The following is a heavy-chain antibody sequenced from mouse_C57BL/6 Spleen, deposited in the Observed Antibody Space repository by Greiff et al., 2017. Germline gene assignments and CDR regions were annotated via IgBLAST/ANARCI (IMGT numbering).Heavy chain of an antibody. J-gene: IGHJ4*01. CDR2: ISSGSSTI. V-gene: IGHV5-17*01. Sequence: EVKLVESGGGLVKPGGSLKLSCAASGFTFSDYGMHWVRQAPEKGLEWVAYISSGSSTIYYADTVKGRFTISRDNAKNTLFLQMTSLRSEDTAMXYCARQGYYAMDYWGQGTSVTVSS. CDR1: GFTFSDYG. CDR3: ARQGYYAMDY.